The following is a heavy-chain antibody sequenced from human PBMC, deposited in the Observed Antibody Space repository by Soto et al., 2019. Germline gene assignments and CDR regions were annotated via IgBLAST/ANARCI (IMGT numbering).Heavy chain of an antibody. D-gene: IGHD3-16*01. CDR3: ARDGGVGPIDY. V-gene: IGHV4-31*03. CDR2: IYYSGST. Sequence: QVQLQESGPGLVKPSQTLSLTCTVSGGSISSGSYYWSWIRQHPGKGLEWIGYIYYSGSTYYNPSRQSRVRRSIDTSENQFSLRLSSVNAADTAVYYCARDGGVGPIDYWGQGTLVTVSS. J-gene: IGHJ4*02. CDR1: GGSISSGSYY.